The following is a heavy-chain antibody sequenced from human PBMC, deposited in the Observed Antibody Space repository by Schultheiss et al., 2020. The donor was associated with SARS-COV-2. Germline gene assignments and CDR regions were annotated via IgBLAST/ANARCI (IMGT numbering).Heavy chain of an antibody. CDR2: IYYSGST. J-gene: IGHJ4*02. V-gene: IGHV4-31*03. Sequence: SETLSLTCTVSGGSISSGGYYWSWIRQHPGKGLEWIGYIYYSGSTYYNPSLKSRVTISVDTSKNQFSLKLSSVTAADTAVYYCARSLAGRPWFFDYWGQGTLVTVSS. D-gene: IGHD6-6*01. CDR3: ARSLAGRPWFFDY. CDR1: GGSISSGGYY.